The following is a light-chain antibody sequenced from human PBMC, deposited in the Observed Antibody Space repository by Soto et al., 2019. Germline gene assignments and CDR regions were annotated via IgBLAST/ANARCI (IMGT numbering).Light chain of an antibody. V-gene: IGKV2-28*01. J-gene: IGKJ5*01. Sequence: DIVLTQSPVYLPVTPGEPASISCRSSQSLLQRNGHNYVDWYVQKAGQSPHLLIYLASSRATGVPDRFSGSGSGTNFTLEISRVEAEDGGLYYCMQGLQTPRITFGQGTRLEIK. CDR1: QSLLQRNGHNY. CDR2: LAS. CDR3: MQGLQTPRIT.